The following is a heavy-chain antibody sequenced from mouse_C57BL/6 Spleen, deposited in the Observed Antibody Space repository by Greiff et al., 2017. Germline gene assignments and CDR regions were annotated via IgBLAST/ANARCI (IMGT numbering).Heavy chain of an antibody. J-gene: IGHJ4*01. CDR2: IDPSASYT. CDR1: GYTFTSYW. Sequence: QVQLQQPGAELVMPGASVKLSCKASGYTFTSYWMHWVKQTPGQGLEWIGEIDPSASYTNYHQKFTGKSTLTVDKSSSTAYKQLSSLTSEDSAVYYCARILIYDGYPYAMDDWGQGTSVTVSS. V-gene: IGHV1-69*01. D-gene: IGHD2-3*01. CDR3: ARILIYDGYPYAMDD.